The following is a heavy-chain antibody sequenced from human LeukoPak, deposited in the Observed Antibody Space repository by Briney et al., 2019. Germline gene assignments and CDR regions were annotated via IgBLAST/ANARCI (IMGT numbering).Heavy chain of an antibody. J-gene: IGHJ5*02. CDR2: MNPNSGNT. V-gene: IGHV1-8*01. CDR1: GYTFTSYD. D-gene: IGHD3-3*01. Sequence: ASVKVSCKXSGYTFTSYDINWVPQATGQGLEWMGRMNPNSGNTGYAQKFQGRVTMTRNTSISTAYMELSSLRSEDTAVYYCARGYDFWSGYYSNNWFDPWGRGTLVTVSS. CDR3: ARGYDFWSGYYSNNWFDP.